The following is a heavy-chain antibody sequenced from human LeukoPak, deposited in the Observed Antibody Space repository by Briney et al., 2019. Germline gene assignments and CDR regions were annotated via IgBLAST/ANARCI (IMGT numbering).Heavy chain of an antibody. Sequence: ASVKVSCKASGYTFTSYYMHWVRQAPGHGLEWMGIINPSGGSTSYAQKFQGRVTMTRDTSTSTVYMELSSLKSEDTAVYYCARTYYYDSSGYYSLDYWGQGTLVTVSS. V-gene: IGHV1-46*01. J-gene: IGHJ4*02. CDR1: GYTFTSYY. CDR2: INPSGGST. D-gene: IGHD3-22*01. CDR3: ARTYYYDSSGYYSLDY.